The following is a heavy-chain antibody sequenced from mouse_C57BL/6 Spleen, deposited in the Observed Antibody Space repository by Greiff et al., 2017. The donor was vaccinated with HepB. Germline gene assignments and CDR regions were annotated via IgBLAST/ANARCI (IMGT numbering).Heavy chain of an antibody. CDR3: ARDRTVVATDYFDY. D-gene: IGHD1-1*01. V-gene: IGHV3-6*01. CDR2: ISYDGSN. J-gene: IGHJ2*01. Sequence: EVKLQESGPGLVKPSQSLSLTCSVTGYSITSGYYWNWIRQFPGNKLEWMGYISYDGSNNYNPSLKNRISITRDTSKNQFFLKLNSVTTEDTATYYCARDRTVVATDYFDYWGQGTTLTVSS. CDR1: GYSITSGYY.